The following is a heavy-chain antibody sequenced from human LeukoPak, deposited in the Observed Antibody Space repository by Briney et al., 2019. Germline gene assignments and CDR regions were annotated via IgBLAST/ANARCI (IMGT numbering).Heavy chain of an antibody. J-gene: IGHJ4*02. CDR1: AYSIANGYY. V-gene: IGHV4-38-2*02. D-gene: IGHD4-17*01. CDR2: IYHSGST. CDR3: ARHKPVTPPDY. Sequence: ASETLSLTCTVSAYSIANGYYWGWIRQPPGKGLEWIGNIYHSGSTYYNPSLKSRVTISVDTSKNQFSLKLSSVTAADTAVYYCARHKPVTPPDYWGQGTLVTVSS.